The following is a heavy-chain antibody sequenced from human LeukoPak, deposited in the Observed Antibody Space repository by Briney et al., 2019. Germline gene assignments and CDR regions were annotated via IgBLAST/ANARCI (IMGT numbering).Heavy chain of an antibody. Sequence: KPSETLSLTCALSGGSISTYYWSWIRQPPGKGLEWIGHIDYSGTSDYNPSLMRRVSMSVDMAKNQFSLKLSSLTAADTAVYYCARGFAYGDTGSFDYWGQGTLVTVSS. CDR3: ARGFAYGDTGSFDY. J-gene: IGHJ4*02. CDR2: IDYSGTS. CDR1: GGSISTYY. V-gene: IGHV4-59*01. D-gene: IGHD4-17*01.